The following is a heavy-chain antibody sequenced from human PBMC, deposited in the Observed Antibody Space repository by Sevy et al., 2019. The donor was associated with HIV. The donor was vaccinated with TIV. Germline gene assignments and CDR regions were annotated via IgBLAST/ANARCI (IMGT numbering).Heavy chain of an antibody. CDR2: IYYSGST. Sequence: SETLSLTCTVSGGSVSSGSYYWSWIRQPPGKGLEWIGYIYYSGSTNYNPSLKSRVTISVDTSKTQFSLKLSSVTAADTAVYYCARLTGTFPPTRSFDYWGQGTLVTVSS. CDR3: ARLTGTFPPTRSFDY. V-gene: IGHV4-61*01. CDR1: GGSVSSGSYY. D-gene: IGHD1-20*01. J-gene: IGHJ4*02.